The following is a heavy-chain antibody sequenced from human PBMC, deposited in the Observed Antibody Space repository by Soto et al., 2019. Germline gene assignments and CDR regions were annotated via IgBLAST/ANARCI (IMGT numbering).Heavy chain of an antibody. D-gene: IGHD3-10*01. J-gene: IGHJ4*02. V-gene: IGHV4-31*03. CDR2: IYYSGST. Sequence: SETLSLTCTVSGGSISSGGYYWSWIRQHPGKGLEWIGYIYYSGSTYYNPSLKSRVTISVDTSKNQFSLKLSSVTAADTAVYYCARGVLWFGELYTDYWGQGTLVTVSS. CDR3: ARGVLWFGELYTDY. CDR1: GGSISSGGYY.